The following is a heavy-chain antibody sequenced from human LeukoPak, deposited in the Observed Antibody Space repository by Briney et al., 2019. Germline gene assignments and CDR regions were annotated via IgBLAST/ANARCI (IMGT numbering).Heavy chain of an antibody. V-gene: IGHV3-7*01. CDR2: IKQDGSEK. CDR1: GFTFDDYG. CDR3: ARVGYSSGWYGLGYYYMDV. Sequence: GGSLRLSCAASGFTFDDYGMSWVRQAPGKGLEWVANIKQDGSEKYYVDSVKGRFTISRDNAKNSLYLQMNSLRAEDTAVYYCARVGYSSGWYGLGYYYMDVWGKGTTVTVSS. D-gene: IGHD6-19*01. J-gene: IGHJ6*03.